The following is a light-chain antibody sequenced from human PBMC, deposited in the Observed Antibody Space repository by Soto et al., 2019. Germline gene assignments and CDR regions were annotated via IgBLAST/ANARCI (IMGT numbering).Light chain of an antibody. CDR1: SSNIGNNY. V-gene: IGLV1-51*01. Sequence: QSVLTQPPSVSAAPGQKVTISCSGSSSNIGNNYLSWYQQLPGTAPKLLIYDNNKRPSGIPDRFSGSKSGTSATLGITGLQTGEEADYYCGTWDSSLSAGVVFGGGTKLTVL. J-gene: IGLJ2*01. CDR2: DNN. CDR3: GTWDSSLSAGVV.